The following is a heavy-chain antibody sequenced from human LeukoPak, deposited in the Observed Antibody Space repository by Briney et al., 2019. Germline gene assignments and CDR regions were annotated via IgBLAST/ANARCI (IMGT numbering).Heavy chain of an antibody. V-gene: IGHV4-59*04. CDR3: ASVTSGYSSSWYVGY. J-gene: IGHJ4*02. CDR2: IYHSGST. Sequence: PSETLSLTCTVSGGSISSYYWSWIRQPPGKGLEWIGYIYHSGSTYYNPSLKSRVTISVDRSKNQFSLKLSSVTAADTAVYYCASVTSGYSSSWYVGYWGQGTLVTVSS. CDR1: GGSISSYY. D-gene: IGHD6-13*01.